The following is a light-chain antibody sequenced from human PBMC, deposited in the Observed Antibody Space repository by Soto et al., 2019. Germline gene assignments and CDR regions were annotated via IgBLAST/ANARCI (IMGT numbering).Light chain of an antibody. CDR2: GAS. V-gene: IGKV3-20*01. Sequence: EIVLTQSPGTLSLSPGERATLSCRASQSVSSSYLAWYQQKHGQAPRLLIYGASSRATGIPDRLSGSGSGTDFTLTISRVEPEDFAVYYCQQYGSSAGWTFGQGTKVEIK. J-gene: IGKJ1*01. CDR3: QQYGSSAGWT. CDR1: QSVSSSY.